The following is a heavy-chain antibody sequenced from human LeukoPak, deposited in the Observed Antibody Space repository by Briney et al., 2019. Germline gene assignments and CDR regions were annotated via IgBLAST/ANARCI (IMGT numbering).Heavy chain of an antibody. CDR1: GYTLTELS. J-gene: IGHJ2*01. D-gene: IGHD5-24*01. CDR2: FDPEDGET. V-gene: IGHV1-24*01. Sequence: ASVKVSCMVSGYTLTELSMHWVRQAPGKGLEWMGGFDPEDGETIYAQKFQGRVTITADESTSTAYMELSSLRSEDTAVYYCARAPRWLQSRGNWYFDLWGRGTLVTVSS. CDR3: ARAPRWLQSRGNWYFDL.